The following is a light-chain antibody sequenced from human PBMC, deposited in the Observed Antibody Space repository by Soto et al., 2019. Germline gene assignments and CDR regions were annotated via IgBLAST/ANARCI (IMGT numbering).Light chain of an antibody. J-gene: IGKJ1*01. CDR3: AEAALLPHA. CDR1: QSLAFRDGNIH. CDR2: KTS. V-gene: IGKV2-24*01. Sequence: DIVLTQTPLSLVVTLGQPASISCKSSQSLAFRDGNIHLNWLQQRPGQPPRLLIYKTSNRFSGVXDXXSGSGAGTEFTLKNSKVEAEDVGVYYCAEAALLPHAFGQGTKVEIK.